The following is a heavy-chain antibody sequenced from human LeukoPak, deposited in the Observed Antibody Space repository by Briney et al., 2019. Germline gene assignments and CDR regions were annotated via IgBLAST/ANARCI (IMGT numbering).Heavy chain of an antibody. Sequence: PSETLSLTCTVSGGSISSYYWSWIRQPPGKGLEWIGYIYYSGSTNYNPSLKSRVTISVDTSKNQFSLKLSSVTAADTAVYYCARGNSETSMVRGEEWSWFDPWGQGTLVTVSS. CDR3: ARGNSETSMVRGEEWSWFDP. J-gene: IGHJ5*02. CDR2: IYYSGST. CDR1: GGSISSYY. D-gene: IGHD3-10*01. V-gene: IGHV4-59*01.